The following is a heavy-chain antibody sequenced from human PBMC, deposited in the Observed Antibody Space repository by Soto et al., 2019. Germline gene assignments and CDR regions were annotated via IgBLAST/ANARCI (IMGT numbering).Heavy chain of an antibody. D-gene: IGHD6-13*01. CDR1: GGSVSSGSYY. CDR3: ARGIGGSSWYNWFDP. CDR2: IYYSGST. V-gene: IGHV4-61*01. Sequence: SETLSLTCTVSGGSVSSGSYYWSWIRQPPGKGLEWIGYIYYSGSTNYNPSLKSRVTISVDTSKNQFSLKLSSVTAADTAVYYCARGIGGSSWYNWFDPWGQGTPVTVSS. J-gene: IGHJ5*02.